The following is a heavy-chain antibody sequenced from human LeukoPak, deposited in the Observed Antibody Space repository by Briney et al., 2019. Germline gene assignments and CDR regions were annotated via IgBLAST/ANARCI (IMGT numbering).Heavy chain of an antibody. V-gene: IGHV3-23*01. Sequence: PGGSLRLSCAASGFTFSSYAMSWVRQAPGKGLEWVSAISGSGGSTYYADSVKGRFTISRDNSKNTLYLQMNSLRAEDTAVYYCARQVALFDWGPTFDYWGQGTLVTVSS. D-gene: IGHD3-9*01. CDR3: ARQVALFDWGPTFDY. J-gene: IGHJ4*02. CDR2: ISGSGGST. CDR1: GFTFSSYA.